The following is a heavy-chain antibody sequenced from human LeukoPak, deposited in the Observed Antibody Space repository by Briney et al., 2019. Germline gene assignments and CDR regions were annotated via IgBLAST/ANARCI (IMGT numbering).Heavy chain of an antibody. V-gene: IGHV3-15*01. CDR2: IKSKTDGGTT. CDR1: GFTFSNAW. CDR3: TTCGYSYGSDY. J-gene: IGHJ4*02. D-gene: IGHD5-18*01. Sequence: GGSLRLSCAASGFTFSNAWMSWVRQAPGKGLEWVGRIKSKTDGGTTDYAAPVKGRFTIPRDDSKNTLYLQMNSLRTEDTAVYYCTTCGYSYGSDYWGQGTLVTVSS.